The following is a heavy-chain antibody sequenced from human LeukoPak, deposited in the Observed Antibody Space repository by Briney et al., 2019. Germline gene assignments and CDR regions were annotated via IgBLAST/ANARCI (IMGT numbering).Heavy chain of an antibody. D-gene: IGHD5-18*01. Sequence: TGGSLRLSCAASGFTFDNYAVTWVRQAPGKGLEWISSISGSDGNTYYADSVKGRFTISRDNSKNTVSLQMNSLRAEDTAIYYCARGLWLSLNYFDYWGQGTLVTASS. CDR2: ISGSDGNT. V-gene: IGHV3-23*01. J-gene: IGHJ4*02. CDR1: GFTFDNYA. CDR3: ARGLWLSLNYFDY.